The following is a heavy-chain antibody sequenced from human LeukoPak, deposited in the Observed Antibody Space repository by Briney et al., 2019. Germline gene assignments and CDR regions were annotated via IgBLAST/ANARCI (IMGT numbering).Heavy chain of an antibody. CDR1: GFTFSSYA. CDR2: ISGSGGST. D-gene: IGHD6-19*01. V-gene: IGHV3-23*01. Sequence: PGGSLRLSCAASGFTFSSYAMSWVRQAPGKGLEWVSAISGSGGSTYYADSVKGRFTISRDNSKNTLYLQMNSLRAEDTAVYYCARGRSDSSGWYYFDYWGQGTLVTVSS. CDR3: ARGRSDSSGWYYFDY. J-gene: IGHJ4*02.